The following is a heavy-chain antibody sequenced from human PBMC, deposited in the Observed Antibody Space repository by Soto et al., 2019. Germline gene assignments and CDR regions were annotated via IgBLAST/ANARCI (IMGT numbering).Heavy chain of an antibody. V-gene: IGHV4-59*01. CDR2: IYYSGST. D-gene: IGHD6-19*01. Sequence: QVQLQESGPGLVKPSETLSLTCTVSGGSISSYYWSWIRQPPGKGLEWIGYIYYSGSTNYNPSLKRRFTISVDPPKNSFSLQLSSVTAADTAVYYCARSLRGYSSGWYDPIFDYWGQGTLVTVSS. CDR1: GGSISSYY. CDR3: ARSLRGYSSGWYDPIFDY. J-gene: IGHJ4*02.